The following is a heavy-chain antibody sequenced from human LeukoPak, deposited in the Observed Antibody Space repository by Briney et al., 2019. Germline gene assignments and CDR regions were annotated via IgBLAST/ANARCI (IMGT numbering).Heavy chain of an antibody. Sequence: QPGGSLRLSCAASGFTFSSYAMSWVRQAPGKGLEWVSAISGSGGSTYYAGSVKGRFTISRDNSKNTLYLQMNSLRAEDTAVYYCAKDGSRRYYYDSSGPVFDYWGQGTLVTVSS. CDR2: ISGSGGST. V-gene: IGHV3-23*01. J-gene: IGHJ4*02. D-gene: IGHD3-22*01. CDR3: AKDGSRRYYYDSSGPVFDY. CDR1: GFTFSSYA.